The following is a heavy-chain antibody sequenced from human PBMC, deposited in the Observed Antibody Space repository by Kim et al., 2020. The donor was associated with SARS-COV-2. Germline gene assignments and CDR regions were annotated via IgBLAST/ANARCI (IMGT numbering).Heavy chain of an antibody. V-gene: IGHV3-23*01. CDR1: GITFSNYA. CDR2: FSPGGSST. J-gene: IGHJ4*02. D-gene: IGHD2-15*01. Sequence: GGSLRLSCVASGITFSNYAMTWVRQAPGKGLEWVSSFSPGGSSTYYGDSVKGRFTVSRDNSKNTLYLQMNSLRAEDTALYYCATRKGTPRPLDYWGQGTL. CDR3: ATRKGTPRPLDY.